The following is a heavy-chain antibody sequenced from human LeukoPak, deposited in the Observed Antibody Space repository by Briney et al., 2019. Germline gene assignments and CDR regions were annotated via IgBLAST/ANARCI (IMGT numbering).Heavy chain of an antibody. CDR2: INPSGGST. D-gene: IGHD3-22*01. CDR3: ARVRGPLEDSDAFDI. J-gene: IGHJ3*02. Sequence: ASVKVSCKASGYTFTSYYMHWVRQAPGQGLEWMGIINPSGGSTSYAQKFQGRVTMTRDTSTSTVYMELSSLRSEDTAVYYCARVRGPLEDSDAFDIWGQGTMVTVSP. CDR1: GYTFTSYY. V-gene: IGHV1-46*01.